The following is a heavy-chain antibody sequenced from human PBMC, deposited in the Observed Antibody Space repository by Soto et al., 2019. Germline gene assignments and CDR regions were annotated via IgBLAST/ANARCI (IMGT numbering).Heavy chain of an antibody. CDR3: ARGRYNWNYVLNSHYYYGMDV. D-gene: IGHD1-7*01. CDR1: GGSVTNGRSS. J-gene: IGHJ6*02. CDR2: IYHSGST. V-gene: IGHV4-30-2*06. Sequence: SETLSLTCSVSGGSVTNGRSSWNWIRQSPGKGLEWIAYIYHSGSTYYNPSLRSRVTISVDRSENQFSLKLSSVTAADTAVYYCARGRYNWNYVLNSHYYYGMDVWGQGTTVTVSS.